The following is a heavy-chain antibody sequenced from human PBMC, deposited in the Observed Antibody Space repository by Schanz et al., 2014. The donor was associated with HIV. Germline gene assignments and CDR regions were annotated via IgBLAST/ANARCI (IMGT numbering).Heavy chain of an antibody. D-gene: IGHD5-12*01. Sequence: VQLLESGGGLAQPGGSLRLSCAASGFTFSSYAMIWVRQAPGKGLEWVAVISYDGTNEYYADSVKGRFTVSRDNSKNTLYLQMNSLRAEDTAVYYCAKDLGGFSAYEAYTSGRGYWGQGTLVIVSS. CDR1: GFTFSSYA. CDR2: ISYDGTNE. J-gene: IGHJ4*02. CDR3: AKDLGGFSAYEAYTSGRGY. V-gene: IGHV3-30*18.